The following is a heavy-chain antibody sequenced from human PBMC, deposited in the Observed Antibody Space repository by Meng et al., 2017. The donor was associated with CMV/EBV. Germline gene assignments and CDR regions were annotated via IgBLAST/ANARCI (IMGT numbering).Heavy chain of an antibody. CDR1: GFTLSSYG. Sequence: GESLKISCAAFGFTLSSYGMHWVRQAPGKGLEWVASIRYDGSNKYYADSVKGRFTISRDNSKNTLYLQMNSLRAEDTAVYYCAKDPGLVITYFDYWGQGTLVTVSS. CDR3: AKDPGLVITYFDY. D-gene: IGHD3/OR15-3a*01. V-gene: IGHV3-30*02. J-gene: IGHJ4*02. CDR2: IRYDGSNK.